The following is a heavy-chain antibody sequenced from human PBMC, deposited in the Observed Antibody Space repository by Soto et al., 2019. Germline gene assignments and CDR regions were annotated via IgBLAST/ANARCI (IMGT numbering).Heavy chain of an antibody. Sequence: GGSLRLSCAASGFNFSSYGMHWVRQAPGKGLEWVAVISYDGSNKYYADSVKGRFTISRDSSKNTLYLQMNSLRAEDTAVYYCSIDQVRFGHYDSSGLLCYWGQVTLVTV. V-gene: IGHV3-30*03. CDR3: SIDQVRFGHYDSSGLLCY. CDR2: ISYDGSNK. J-gene: IGHJ4*02. CDR1: GFNFSSYG. D-gene: IGHD3-22*01.